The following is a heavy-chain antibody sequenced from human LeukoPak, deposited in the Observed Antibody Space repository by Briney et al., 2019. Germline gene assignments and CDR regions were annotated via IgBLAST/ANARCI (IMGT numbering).Heavy chain of an antibody. V-gene: IGHV4-59*08. CDR2: IYYSGDT. CDR3: ARVGDGLFDY. D-gene: IGHD1-26*01. J-gene: IGHJ4*02. CDR1: GGSLSSYY. Sequence: SETLSLTCTVSGGSLSSYYWSWIRQPPGKGLESIGYIYYSGDTNYNPSLKSRVTISIDTSKNQFSLKLSSVTAADTAVYYCARVGDGLFDYWGQGTLVTVSS.